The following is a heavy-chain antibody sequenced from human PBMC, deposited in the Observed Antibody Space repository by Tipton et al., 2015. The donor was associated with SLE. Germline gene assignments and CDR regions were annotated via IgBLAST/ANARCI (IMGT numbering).Heavy chain of an antibody. Sequence: GLVKPSETLSLICIVSGGSISNYYWSWIRQPPGKRLEWIGDIYHSESSNYNPSLQSRVTLSVDTSKNQFSLKLNSVTAADTAMYYCARHGLGRIGDFEDWGQGTLVTVSS. J-gene: IGHJ4*02. CDR1: GGSISNYY. D-gene: IGHD3-10*01. CDR3: ARHGLGRIGDFED. V-gene: IGHV4-59*01. CDR2: IYHSESS.